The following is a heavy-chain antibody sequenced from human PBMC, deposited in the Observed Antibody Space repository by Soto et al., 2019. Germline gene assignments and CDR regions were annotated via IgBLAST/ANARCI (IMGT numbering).Heavy chain of an antibody. CDR3: AKDSSGYCLEA. CDR2: ISGSGGST. Sequence: GGSLRLSCAASGFTFSSYAMSWVRQAPGKGLEWVSAISGSGGSTYYADSVKGRFTIPRDNSKNTLYLQMNSLRAEDTAVYYCAKDSSGYCLEAWGQGTLVTVSS. J-gene: IGHJ4*02. CDR1: GFTFSSYA. V-gene: IGHV3-23*01. D-gene: IGHD3-22*01.